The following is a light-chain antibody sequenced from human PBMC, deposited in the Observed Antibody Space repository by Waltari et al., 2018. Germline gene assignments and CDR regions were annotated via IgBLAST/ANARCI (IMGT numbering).Light chain of an antibody. Sequence: IILTQSPGTLSLSPGERATLSCRASQSVRSTYLTWYQQKPGQAPRLLIYGASRRATGIPDRFSGSGSGTDFTLTISRLEPEDFAVYYCQQYGGSPLFGGGTKVEIK. CDR1: QSVRSTY. CDR3: QQYGGSPL. J-gene: IGKJ4*01. CDR2: GAS. V-gene: IGKV3-20*01.